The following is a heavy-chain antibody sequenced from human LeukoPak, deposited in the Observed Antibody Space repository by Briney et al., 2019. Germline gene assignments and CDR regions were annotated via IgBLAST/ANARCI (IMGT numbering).Heavy chain of an antibody. Sequence: GGSLRLSCAASGFTFSNAWMSWVRPAPGKGLEWVGRIKSKTDGGTTDYAAPVKGRFTISRDDSKNTLYLQMNSLKTEDTAVYYCARGPRVAYYYDSSGYGDYWGQGTLVTVSS. V-gene: IGHV3-15*01. D-gene: IGHD3-22*01. CDR3: ARGPRVAYYYDSSGYGDY. J-gene: IGHJ4*02. CDR1: GFTFSNAW. CDR2: IKSKTDGGTT.